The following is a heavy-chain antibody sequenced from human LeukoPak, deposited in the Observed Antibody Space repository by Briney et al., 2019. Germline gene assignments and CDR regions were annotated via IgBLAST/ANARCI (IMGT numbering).Heavy chain of an antibody. J-gene: IGHJ4*02. D-gene: IGHD3-16*02. V-gene: IGHV3-20*04. Sequence: GGSLRLSCAASGFTFDDYGMSRVRQAPGKGLEWVSGINWNGGSTGYADSVKGRFTISRDNAKNSLYLQMNSLRAEDTALYYCARAHDYVWRSYHTYYCDYWGQGTLVTVSS. CDR1: GFTFDDYG. CDR2: INWNGGST. CDR3: ARAHDYVWRSYHTYYCDY.